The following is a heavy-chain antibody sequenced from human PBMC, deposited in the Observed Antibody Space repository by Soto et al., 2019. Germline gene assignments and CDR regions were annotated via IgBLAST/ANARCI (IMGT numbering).Heavy chain of an antibody. Sequence: QVQLVQSGAEVKKPGSSVKVSCKASGGTFNNYPITWVRQAPGQGLEWMGGSIPIFGTANYAQKFQGRVTISVDESTSTAYMELSSLRSEDTALYYCARGRGYSGDDHYYYFYMDVWGQGTTVTVSS. CDR1: GGTFNNYP. V-gene: IGHV1-69*01. J-gene: IGHJ6*02. D-gene: IGHD5-12*01. CDR3: ARGRGYSGDDHYYYFYMDV. CDR2: SIPIFGTA.